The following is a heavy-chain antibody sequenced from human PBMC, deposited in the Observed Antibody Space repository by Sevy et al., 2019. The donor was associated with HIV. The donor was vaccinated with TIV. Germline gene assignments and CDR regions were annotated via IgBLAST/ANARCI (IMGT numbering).Heavy chain of an antibody. V-gene: IGHV3-23*01. CDR1: GFTFSSYA. D-gene: IGHD3-22*01. Sequence: WGSLRLSCAASGFTFSSYAMSWVRQAPGKGLEWVSAISGSGGSTYYADSVKGLFTISRDNSKNTLYLQMNSLRAEDTAVYYCAKVDSSGYYSVSGFDYWGQGTLVTVSS. CDR3: AKVDSSGYYSVSGFDY. J-gene: IGHJ4*02. CDR2: ISGSGGST.